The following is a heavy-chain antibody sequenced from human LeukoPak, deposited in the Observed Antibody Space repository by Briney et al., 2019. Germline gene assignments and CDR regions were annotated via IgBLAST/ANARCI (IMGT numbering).Heavy chain of an antibody. D-gene: IGHD6-13*01. Sequence: PGGSLRLSCAASGFTFSSYAMHWVRQAPGKGLEWVAVISYDGSNKYYADSVKGRFTISRDNSKNTLYLQMNSLRAEDTAVYYCARDPPGSSWALYAFDIWGQGTMVTVSS. J-gene: IGHJ3*02. CDR2: ISYDGSNK. CDR1: GFTFSSYA. V-gene: IGHV3-30*04. CDR3: ARDPPGSSWALYAFDI.